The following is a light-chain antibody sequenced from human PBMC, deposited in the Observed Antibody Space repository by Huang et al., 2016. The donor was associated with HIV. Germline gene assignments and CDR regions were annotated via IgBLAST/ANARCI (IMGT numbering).Light chain of an antibody. Sequence: EIVLTQSPGTLSLSPGDTATLSCRANQSVISSYLAWYQHTPGQTPRLLSYGASSRATGIPDRFSGTGSGTEYTLTIDDLAPEDVAVYFCQHYGRSPPFTFGPGTKVHIK. CDR3: QHYGRSPPFT. CDR2: GAS. J-gene: IGKJ3*01. CDR1: QSVISSY. V-gene: IGKV3-20*01.